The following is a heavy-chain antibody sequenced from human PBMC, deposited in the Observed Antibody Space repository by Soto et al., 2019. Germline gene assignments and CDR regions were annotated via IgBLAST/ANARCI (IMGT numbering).Heavy chain of an antibody. D-gene: IGHD3-10*01. Sequence: QVQLQESGPGLVKLAETLSLTCTVSGGSVSSGSYYWSWIRQPPGKGLEWIGYMSYSGSTNYNPSLKSRVTMSVDTSKNQFSLKLSSVTAADTAVYYCAREWYYGSGSYFDVWGQGTTVTVSS. CDR2: MSYSGST. CDR3: AREWYYGSGSYFDV. J-gene: IGHJ6*02. CDR1: GGSVSSGSYY. V-gene: IGHV4-61*01.